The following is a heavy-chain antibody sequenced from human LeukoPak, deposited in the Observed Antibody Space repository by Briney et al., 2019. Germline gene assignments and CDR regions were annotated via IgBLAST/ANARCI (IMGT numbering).Heavy chain of an antibody. CDR2: IYSGGST. D-gene: IGHD6-6*01. J-gene: IGHJ4*02. CDR1: GFTVSSNY. CDR3: VIPARQGASLDY. Sequence: PGGSLRLSCAASGFTVSSNYMSWVRQAPGKGLEWVSVIYSGGSTYYADSVKGRFTISRDNSKNTLYLQMNSLRAEDTAVYYCVIPARQGASLDYWGQGTLATVSS. V-gene: IGHV3-53*01.